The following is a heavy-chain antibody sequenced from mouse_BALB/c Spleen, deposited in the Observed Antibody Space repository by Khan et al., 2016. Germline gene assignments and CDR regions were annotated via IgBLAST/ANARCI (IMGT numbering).Heavy chain of an antibody. Sequence: QVQLKQSGAELMKPGASVKISCKATGYTFSSYWIEWVKQRPGHGLEWVGGIFPGSDSSNYNEKFKGKATFTAETSSNTAYMQLSSLTSEDSAVYYCARGAYWGQGTLVTVSA. J-gene: IGHJ3*01. V-gene: IGHV1-9*01. CDR2: IFPGSDSS. CDR1: GYTFSSYW. CDR3: ARGAY.